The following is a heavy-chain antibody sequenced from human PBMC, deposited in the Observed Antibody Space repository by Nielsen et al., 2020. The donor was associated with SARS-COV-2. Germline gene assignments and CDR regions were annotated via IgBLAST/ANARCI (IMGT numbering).Heavy chain of an antibody. V-gene: IGHV4-59*12. CDR3: ARAKGVKGRRPITFGGVIAGFDY. Sequence: WIRQPPGKGLEWIGYIYYSGSTNYNPSLKSRVTISVDTSKNQFSLKLSSVTAADTAVYYCARAKGVKGRRPITFGGVIAGFDYWGQGTLVTVSS. CDR2: IYYSGST. D-gene: IGHD3-16*02. J-gene: IGHJ4*02.